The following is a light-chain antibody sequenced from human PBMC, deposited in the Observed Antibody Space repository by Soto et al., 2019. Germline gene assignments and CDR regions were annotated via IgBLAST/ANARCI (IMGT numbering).Light chain of an antibody. V-gene: IGKV1-39*01. CDR1: QSISSY. J-gene: IGKJ3*01. Sequence: DIEMTQSPSSLSACVGDRVTITCRASQSISSYLNWYQQKPGKAPKLLIYAASSLQSGVPSRFSGSGSGTDFTLTISSLQPEDFATYYCQQSYSGFTFGPGTKVDIK. CDR3: QQSYSGFT. CDR2: AAS.